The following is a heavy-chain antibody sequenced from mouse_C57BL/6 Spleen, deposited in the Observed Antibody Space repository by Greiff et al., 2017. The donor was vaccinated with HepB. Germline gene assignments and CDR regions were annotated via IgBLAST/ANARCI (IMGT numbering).Heavy chain of an antibody. CDR1: GYAFSSSW. Sequence: VKVVESGPELVKPGASVKISCKASGYAFSSSWMNWVKQRPGKGLEWIGRIYPGDGDTNYNGKFKGKATLTADKSSSTAYMQLSSLTSEDSAVYFCARGDLLWYFDVWGTGTTVTVSS. CDR2: IYPGDGDT. J-gene: IGHJ1*03. CDR3: ARGDLLWYFDV. V-gene: IGHV1-82*01. D-gene: IGHD2-1*01.